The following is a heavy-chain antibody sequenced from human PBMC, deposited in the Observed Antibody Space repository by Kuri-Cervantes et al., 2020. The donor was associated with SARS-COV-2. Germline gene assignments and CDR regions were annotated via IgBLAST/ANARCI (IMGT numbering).Heavy chain of an antibody. CDR1: GDTISSYSGSFHY. J-gene: IGHJ4*02. Sequence: ESLKISCTVSGDTISSYSGSFHYWPWIRQPPGKGLEWIGSIYHDGSTYSNPSLKGRVTISVDTSKNQISLKLSSVTAADTAAYYCASRGLTVVPTWGQGTLVTVSS. CDR2: IYHDGST. D-gene: IGHD2-2*01. V-gene: IGHV4-39*01. CDR3: ASRGLTVVPT.